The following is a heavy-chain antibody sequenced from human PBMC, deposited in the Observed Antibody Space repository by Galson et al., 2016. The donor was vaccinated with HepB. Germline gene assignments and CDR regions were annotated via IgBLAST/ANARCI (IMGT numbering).Heavy chain of an antibody. V-gene: IGHV3-23*01. CDR3: TKLYCGDGSCYPRPYYFDY. CDR2: VRTTDVRSGPKT. CDR1: GFTFSRHA. J-gene: IGHJ4*02. D-gene: IGHD2-15*01. Sequence: SLRLSCAVSGFTFSRHAMSWVRQAPGKGLEWVAIVRTTDVRSGPKTFYAESVKGRFTISRDDSRNTVYLQMSSLTDAETTVYFCTKLYCGDGSCYPRPYYFDYWGQGNLVTVSS.